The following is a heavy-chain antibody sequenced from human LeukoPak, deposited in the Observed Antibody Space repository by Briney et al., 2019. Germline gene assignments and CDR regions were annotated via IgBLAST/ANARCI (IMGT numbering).Heavy chain of an antibody. J-gene: IGHJ6*02. CDR2: ISSSGSTI. CDR3: ARDGYNAPLDGMDV. D-gene: IGHD5-24*01. CDR1: GFPFSVFY. V-gene: IGHV3-11*01. Sequence: GGSLRLSCAACGFPFSVFYMRWTRQAPEKGREWVSYISSSGSTIYYADSVKGRFTISRDNAKNSLYPQMNSLRAEDTAVYYCARDGYNAPLDGMDVWGQGTTVTVSS.